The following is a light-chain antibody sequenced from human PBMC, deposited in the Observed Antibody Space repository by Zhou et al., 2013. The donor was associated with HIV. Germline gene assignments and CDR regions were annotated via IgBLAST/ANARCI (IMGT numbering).Light chain of an antibody. CDR1: RDIEVF. J-gene: IGKJ1*01. V-gene: IGKV1-39*01. CDR3: QQSYSTSRGTWT. CDR2: AAS. Sequence: DVQMTQFPSSLSASVGDRVTVTCQASRDIEVFLNWYRQKPGKAPELLIFAASRLESGVPSSFSGSGSGTDFTLTISSLQPEDFATYYCQQSYSTSRGTWTFGQGTKVEIK.